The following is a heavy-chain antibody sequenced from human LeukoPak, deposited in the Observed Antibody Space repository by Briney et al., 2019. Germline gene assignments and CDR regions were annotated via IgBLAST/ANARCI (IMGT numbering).Heavy chain of an antibody. J-gene: IGHJ4*02. D-gene: IGHD4/OR15-4a*01. CDR3: ARRAGAYSHPYDY. CDR1: GFTFSSYV. CDR2: ISKDGSHK. Sequence: PGGSLRLSCAASGFTFSSYVMHWVRQAPGKGLEWVAVISKDGSHKYYADSVKGRFTIYRDNSKNTLYLQMNSLRDEDTAVYYCARRAGAYSHPYDYWGQGTLVTVSS. V-gene: IGHV3-30*04.